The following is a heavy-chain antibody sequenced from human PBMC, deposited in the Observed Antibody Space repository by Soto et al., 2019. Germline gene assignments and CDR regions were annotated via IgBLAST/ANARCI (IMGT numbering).Heavy chain of an antibody. CDR3: AKDIYGRVVAYGMDV. J-gene: IGHJ6*02. V-gene: IGHV3-43*01. Sequence: GGSLRLSCAASGFTFDDYTMHWVRQAPGKGLEWVSLISWDGGSTYYADSVKGRFTISRDNSKNSLYLQMNSLRTEDTALYYCAKDIYGRVVAYGMDVWGQGTTVTVSS. D-gene: IGHD2-15*01. CDR1: GFTFDDYT. CDR2: ISWDGGST.